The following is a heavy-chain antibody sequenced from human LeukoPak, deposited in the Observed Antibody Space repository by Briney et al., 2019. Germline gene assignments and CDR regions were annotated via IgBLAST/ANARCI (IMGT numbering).Heavy chain of an antibody. D-gene: IGHD6-6*01. Sequence: PSETLSLTCTVSGGSISSGDYYWSWIRQPPGKGLEWVAYMYYSGSTYYNPSLKSRVTMSADTSKNQLSLKLSSVTAADMAVYYCARGGVAARLMYGFQNWFDPWGQGTLVTVSS. J-gene: IGHJ5*02. CDR2: MYYSGST. V-gene: IGHV4-30-4*01. CDR3: ARGGVAARLMYGFQNWFDP. CDR1: GGSISSGDYY.